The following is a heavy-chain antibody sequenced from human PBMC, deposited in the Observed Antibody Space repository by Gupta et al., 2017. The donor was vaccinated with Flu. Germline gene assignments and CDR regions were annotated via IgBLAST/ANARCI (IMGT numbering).Heavy chain of an antibody. CDR2: ISSRGSTT. V-gene: IGHV3-48*03. D-gene: IGHD1-26*01. CDR1: GFDFNNNE. CDR3: ARLGRVIRDF. Sequence: GFDFNNNEMSWARQAPGKGLEYISHISSRGSTTVYGDSVRGRFTISRDNAKNSLHLQMDGRRDEDTGVYYCARLGRVIRDFWGQGTLVTVSS. J-gene: IGHJ4*02.